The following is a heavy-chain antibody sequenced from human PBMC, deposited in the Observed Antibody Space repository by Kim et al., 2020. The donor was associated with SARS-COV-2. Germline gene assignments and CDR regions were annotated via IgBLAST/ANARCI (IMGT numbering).Heavy chain of an antibody. Sequence: GHADAVKGRFTISRDDAKSSLFLQMNSLRPEDTALYYCSRKLATGAFDIWGQGTLVIVSS. CDR3: SRKLATGAFDI. J-gene: IGHJ3*02. V-gene: IGHV3-9*01. D-gene: IGHD3-3*02.